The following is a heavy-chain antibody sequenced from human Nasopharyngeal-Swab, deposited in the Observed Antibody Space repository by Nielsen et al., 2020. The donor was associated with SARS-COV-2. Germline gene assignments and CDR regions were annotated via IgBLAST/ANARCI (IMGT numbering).Heavy chain of an antibody. CDR1: GGSFSGSY. V-gene: IGHV4-34*01. CDR3: ARGLSGIVPAPILGLGPYYYYYYMDV. CDR2: NNHSGST. J-gene: IGHJ6*03. Sequence: SETLSLNCAVYGGSFSGSYWGWIRQPPGKGPEWIAENNHSGSTNYHPFLKSRVTLSVDTSMNQVSLEVSSVTAADTAVYYCARGLSGIVPAPILGLGPYYYYYYMDVWGKGTTVTVSS. D-gene: IGHD2-2*01.